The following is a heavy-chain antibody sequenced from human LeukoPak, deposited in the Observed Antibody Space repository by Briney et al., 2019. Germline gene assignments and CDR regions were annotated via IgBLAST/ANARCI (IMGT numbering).Heavy chain of an antibody. CDR1: GVSINTCCYY. CDR2: KYYSGST. V-gene: IGHV4-61*01. CDR3: ARGRSYGFDFDS. J-gene: IGHJ4*02. Sequence: SETLSLTCDVSGVSINTCCYYWTWIRQPLGKGLEWIGYKYYSGSTRYNSSLRSRLTISLDSYKNQFSLRLTSVTAAVTAVFYCARGRSYGFDFDSWGPGTLVIVSS. D-gene: IGHD3-16*01.